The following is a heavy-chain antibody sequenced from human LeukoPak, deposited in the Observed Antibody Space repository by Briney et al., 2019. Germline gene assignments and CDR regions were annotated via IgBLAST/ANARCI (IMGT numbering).Heavy chain of an antibody. V-gene: IGHV4-30-2*06. CDR2: INQGRSA. D-gene: IGHD2-2*01. CDR1: GDSIINNIYY. Sequence: PSETLSLTCAVSGDSIINNIYYWNWIRQSPGKGLEWIGYINQGRSAYYNPSLESRVTISVDTSQNQFSLKLNSVTAADTAVYFCARDQEHCSGTSCYPYWYDSWGQGTLVTVSS. CDR3: ARDQEHCSGTSCYPYWYDS. J-gene: IGHJ5*01.